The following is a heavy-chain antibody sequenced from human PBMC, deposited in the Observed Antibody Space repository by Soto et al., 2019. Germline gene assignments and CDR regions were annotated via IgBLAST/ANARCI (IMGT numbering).Heavy chain of an antibody. V-gene: IGHV3-23*01. CDR3: AKGPGGIAALRGTDWDFDL. CDR1: GFTFSSYA. J-gene: IGHJ2*01. CDR2: ISGSGGST. Sequence: PGGSLRLCCAASGFTFSSYAMSWVRQAPGKGLELVSAISGSGGSTYYADSVKGRFTISRDNSKNTLYLQMNSLRAEDTAVYYCAKGPGGIAALRGTDWDFDLWGPGTLVTVSS. D-gene: IGHD6-6*01.